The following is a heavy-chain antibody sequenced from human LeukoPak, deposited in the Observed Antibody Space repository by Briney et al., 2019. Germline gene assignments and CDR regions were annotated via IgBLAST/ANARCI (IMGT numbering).Heavy chain of an antibody. Sequence: GGSLRLSCAASGFTFSSYSMNWVRQAPGKGLEWVSSISSSSSYIYYADSVKGRFTISRDNSKNTLYLQMNSLRAEDTAVYYCASQPRIAAAGPVDYWGQGTLVTVSS. CDR3: ASQPRIAAAGPVDY. J-gene: IGHJ4*02. CDR2: ISSSSSYI. D-gene: IGHD6-13*01. CDR1: GFTFSSYS. V-gene: IGHV3-21*01.